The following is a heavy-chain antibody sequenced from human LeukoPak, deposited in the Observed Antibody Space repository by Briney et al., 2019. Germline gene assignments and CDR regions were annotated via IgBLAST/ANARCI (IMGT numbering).Heavy chain of an antibody. V-gene: IGHV3-7*01. Sequence: GGSLRLSCAASGFTFSRYWMSWVRQAPGKGLEWLANIKQDESETYYVDSVKGRFTISRDNAKNSLYLQMNSLRAEDTAVYYCARDRFDPWYSSSWHYGMDVWGQGTTVTVSS. CDR1: GFTFSRYW. CDR2: IKQDESET. J-gene: IGHJ6*02. D-gene: IGHD6-13*01. CDR3: ARDRFDPWYSSSWHYGMDV.